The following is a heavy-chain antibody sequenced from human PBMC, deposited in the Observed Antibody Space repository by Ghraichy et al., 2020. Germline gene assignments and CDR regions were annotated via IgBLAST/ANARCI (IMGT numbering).Heavy chain of an antibody. CDR1: GFTFNAFG. V-gene: IGHV3-30*18. CDR3: AKFTRIIVVVPAAPGYFDS. J-gene: IGHJ4*02. D-gene: IGHD2-2*01. CDR2: ISHDGNYQ. Sequence: GSLRLSCAASGFTFNAFGMHWVRQAPGKGLEWVAVISHDGNYQYYTDSVKGRFTISRDNSKKTLYLQMSSLRSEDTAVYYCAKFTRIIVVVPAAPGYFDSWGQGTLVTVSP.